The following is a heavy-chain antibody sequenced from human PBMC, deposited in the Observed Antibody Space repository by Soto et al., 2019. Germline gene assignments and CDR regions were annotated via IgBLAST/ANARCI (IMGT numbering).Heavy chain of an antibody. Sequence: SVKVSCKASGGTFSSYAISWVRQAPGQGLEWMGGIIPIFGTANYAQKFQGRVTITADESTSAAYMELSSLRSEDTAVYYCARERSSSGSYFDYWGQGTLVTVPQ. CDR3: ARERSSSGSYFDY. D-gene: IGHD3-22*01. V-gene: IGHV1-69*13. J-gene: IGHJ4*02. CDR1: GGTFSSYA. CDR2: IIPIFGTA.